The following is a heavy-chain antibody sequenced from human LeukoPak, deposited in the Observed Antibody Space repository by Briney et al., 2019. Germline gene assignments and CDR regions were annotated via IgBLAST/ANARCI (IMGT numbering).Heavy chain of an antibody. CDR1: GFTFSKYG. CDR2: ISYDGSK. CDR3: ARAHPGDYSDFQFDY. Sequence: PGGSLRLSCAASGFTFSKYGMHWVRQAPGKGLEWVAVISYDGSKYYADSVRGRFTISRDNSKNTLYLQMNSLRAEDTAVYYCARAHPGDYSDFQFDYWGQGTLVTVSS. J-gene: IGHJ4*02. V-gene: IGHV3-30*03. D-gene: IGHD4-11*01.